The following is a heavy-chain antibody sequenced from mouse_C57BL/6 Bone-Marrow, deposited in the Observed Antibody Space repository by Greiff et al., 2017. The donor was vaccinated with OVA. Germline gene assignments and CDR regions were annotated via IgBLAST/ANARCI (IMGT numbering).Heavy chain of an antibody. CDR2: IDPSDSET. Sequence: VQLQQSGAELVRPGSSVKLSCKASGYTFTSYWMHWVKQRPIQGLEWIGNIDPSDSETHYNQKFKDKATLTVDKSSSTAYMQLSSLTSEDSAVYYCARRGSSGPAWFAYWGQGTLVTVSA. CDR1: GYTFTSYW. D-gene: IGHD3-2*02. J-gene: IGHJ3*01. V-gene: IGHV1-52*01. CDR3: ARRGSSGPAWFAY.